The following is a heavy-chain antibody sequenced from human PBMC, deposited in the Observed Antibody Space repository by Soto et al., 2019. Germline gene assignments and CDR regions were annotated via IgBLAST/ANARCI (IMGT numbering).Heavy chain of an antibody. Sequence: QVQLVQSGAEVKKPGSSVKVSCKASGGTFSNYAVSWVRQAPGRGLEWMGGMIPMFGTSHFAQRFQGRLTVTADESTSTAYMELSSLRSDDTAVYYCALTVTTFDYYYGMDVWGQGTTVTVSS. CDR1: GGTFSNYA. J-gene: IGHJ6*02. D-gene: IGHD4-17*01. CDR2: MIPMFGTS. CDR3: ALTVTTFDYYYGMDV. V-gene: IGHV1-69*01.